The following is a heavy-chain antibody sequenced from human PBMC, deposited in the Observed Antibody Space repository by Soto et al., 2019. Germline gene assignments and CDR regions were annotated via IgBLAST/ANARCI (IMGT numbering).Heavy chain of an antibody. V-gene: IGHV3-49*03. D-gene: IGHD3-16*02. CDR1: GFTFGDYA. Sequence: GGSLRLSCTASGFTFGDYAMSWFRQAPGKGLEWVGFIRSKAYGGTTEYAASVKGRFTISRDDSKSIAYLQMNSLKTEDTAVYYCTSLLSDYVWGSYRSTPSNHDYWGQGTLVTVSS. CDR2: IRSKAYGGTT. CDR3: TSLLSDYVWGSYRSTPSNHDY. J-gene: IGHJ4*02.